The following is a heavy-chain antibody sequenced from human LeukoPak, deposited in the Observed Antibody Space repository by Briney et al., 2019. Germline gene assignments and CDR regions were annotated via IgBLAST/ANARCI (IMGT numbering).Heavy chain of an antibody. CDR2: ISYDGSNK. Sequence: TGGSLRLSCAASGFTFSSYAMHWVRQAPGKGLEWVAVISYDGSNKYYADSVKGRFTISRDNSKNTLYLQMNSLRAEDTAVYYCARDLGCSSTSCYVDYSYYGMDVWGQGTTVTVSS. V-gene: IGHV3-30-3*01. CDR3: ARDLGCSSTSCYVDYSYYGMDV. D-gene: IGHD2-2*01. CDR1: GFTFSSYA. J-gene: IGHJ6*02.